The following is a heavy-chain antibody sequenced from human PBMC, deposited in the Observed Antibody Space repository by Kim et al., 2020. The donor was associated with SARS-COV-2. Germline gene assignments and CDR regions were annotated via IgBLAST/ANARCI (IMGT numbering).Heavy chain of an antibody. V-gene: IGHV4-39*01. D-gene: IGHD3-10*01. J-gene: IGHJ4*02. CDR1: GGSISSSSHY. CDR2: VYYSGGT. CDR3: ARRIIRGVIFDY. Sequence: SETLSLTCTVSGGSISSSSHYWGWIRQPPGKGLEWIGTVYYSGGTFYNPSLKSRVTISVDTSKNQFSLKLSSVTAADTAVYYCARRIIRGVIFDYWGQG.